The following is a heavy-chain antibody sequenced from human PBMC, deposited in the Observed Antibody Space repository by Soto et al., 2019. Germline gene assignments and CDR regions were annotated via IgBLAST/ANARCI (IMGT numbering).Heavy chain of an antibody. CDR2: ISSSGSTI. D-gene: IGHD6-6*01. CDR1: GFTFNTYS. J-gene: IGHJ4*02. CDR3: ARVNSSSSRIFDF. V-gene: IGHV3-48*01. Sequence: EVQLVESGGGLVQPGGSLRLSCDASGFTFNTYSMNWVRQAPGKGLEWVSYISSSGSTIHYADSVKGRFTISRDNAKNSLFLQLNSLRAEDTAVYYCARVNSSSSRIFDFWGQGTLVTVSS.